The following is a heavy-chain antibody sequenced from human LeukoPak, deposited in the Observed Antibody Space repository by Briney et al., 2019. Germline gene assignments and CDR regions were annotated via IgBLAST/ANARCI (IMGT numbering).Heavy chain of an antibody. CDR2: ISGSGGST. CDR1: GFTFGSYA. CDR3: ANDELHCSGGSCYSSSFDY. D-gene: IGHD2-15*01. Sequence: PGRSLRLSCAASGFTFGSYAMSWVRQAPGKGLEWVSAISGSGGSTYYADSVKGRFTISRDNSKNTLYLQMNSLRAEDSAVYYCANDELHCSGGSCYSSSFDYWGQGTLVTVSS. V-gene: IGHV3-23*01. J-gene: IGHJ4*02.